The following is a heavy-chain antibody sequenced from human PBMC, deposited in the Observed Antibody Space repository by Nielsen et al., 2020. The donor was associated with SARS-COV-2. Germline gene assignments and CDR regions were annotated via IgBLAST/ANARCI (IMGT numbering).Heavy chain of an antibody. CDR3: ARDHRNYYYMDV. CDR1: GFTFSSYG. CDR2: IWYDGSNK. Sequence: LKISCAASGFTFSSYGMHWFRQAPGKGLEWVAVIWYDGSNKYYADSVKGRFTISRDNSKNTLYLQMNSLRAEDTAVYYCARDHRNYYYMDVWGKGTTVTVSS. V-gene: IGHV3-33*01. J-gene: IGHJ6*03.